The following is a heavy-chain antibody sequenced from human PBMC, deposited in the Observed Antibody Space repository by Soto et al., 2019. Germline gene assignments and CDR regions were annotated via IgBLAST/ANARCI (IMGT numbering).Heavy chain of an antibody. Sequence: SETLSLTCTVSGGSISSGGYYWSWIRQHPGKGLEWIGYIYYSGSTYYNPSLKSRVTISVDTSKNQFSLKLSSVTAADTAVYYCARVQVPAAILIPYYYYGMDVWGQGTTVT. CDR3: ARVQVPAAILIPYYYYGMDV. V-gene: IGHV4-31*03. D-gene: IGHD2-2*02. CDR1: GGSISSGGYY. J-gene: IGHJ6*02. CDR2: IYYSGST.